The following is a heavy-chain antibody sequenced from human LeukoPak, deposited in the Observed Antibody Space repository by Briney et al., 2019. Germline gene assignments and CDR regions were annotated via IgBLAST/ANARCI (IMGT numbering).Heavy chain of an antibody. Sequence: GGSLRLSCAASGFTFSSYSMNWVRQAPGKGLEWVSSISSSSSYIYYADSVKGRFTISRDNAKNSLYLQMNSLRAEDTAVYYCARVGGGLVFGYYFDYWGQGTLVTVSS. D-gene: IGHD3-16*01. V-gene: IGHV3-21*01. J-gene: IGHJ4*02. CDR2: ISSSSSYI. CDR1: GFTFSSYS. CDR3: ARVGGGLVFGYYFDY.